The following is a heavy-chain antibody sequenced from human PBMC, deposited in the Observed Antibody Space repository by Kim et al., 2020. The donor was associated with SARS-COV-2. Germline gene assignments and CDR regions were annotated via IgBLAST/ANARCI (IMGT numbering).Heavy chain of an antibody. CDR2: IYSSGST. CDR1: GGSISSGGYY. V-gene: IGHV4-39*07. D-gene: IGHD3-16*01. J-gene: IGHJ4*02. Sequence: SETLSLTCTVSGGSISSGGYYWGWIRQPPGKGLEWIGSIYSSGSTYYNPSLKSRVTISVDTSKNQFSLKLSSVTAADTAVYYCARDRFYSINLQGEFDYWGRGTLVTVSS. CDR3: ARDRFYSINLQGEFDY.